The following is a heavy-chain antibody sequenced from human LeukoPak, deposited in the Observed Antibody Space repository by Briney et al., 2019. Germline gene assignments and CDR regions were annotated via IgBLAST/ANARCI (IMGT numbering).Heavy chain of an antibody. CDR3: ARGRRYSSPIDY. J-gene: IGHJ4*02. D-gene: IGHD6-13*01. CDR2: FNPNSGGT. Sequence: ASVKVSCKASGYTFTAYYIHWVRQAPGQGLEWMGWFNPNSGGTNYAQEFQGRVTMTRDTSISTAYMELSRLRSDDTAVYYCARGRRYSSPIDYWGQGTLVTVSS. CDR1: GYTFTAYY. V-gene: IGHV1-2*02.